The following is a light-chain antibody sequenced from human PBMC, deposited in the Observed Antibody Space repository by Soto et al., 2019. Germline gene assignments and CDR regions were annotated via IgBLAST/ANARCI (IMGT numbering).Light chain of an antibody. J-gene: IGKJ1*01. CDR1: QTFSTS. V-gene: IGKV1-5*03. CDR2: KAS. Sequence: DIQMTQSPSTLSASVGDRVTITCRASQTFSTSLAWYQQKPGQAPKLLIYKASSLESGVPSRFSGSGSGTEFTLPISSLQPDDFATYYCQQYSSYLWTFGQGTKVEIK. CDR3: QQYSSYLWT.